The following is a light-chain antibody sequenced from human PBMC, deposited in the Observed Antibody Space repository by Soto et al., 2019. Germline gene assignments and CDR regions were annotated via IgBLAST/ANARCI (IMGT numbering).Light chain of an antibody. CDR2: EVS. J-gene: IGLJ3*02. CDR3: TSYAGSNIWV. Sequence: QSALTQPPSASGSPGQSVTISCTGTSSDVGGYNYVSWYQQYPGKAPKLMIYEVSKLPSGVPDRFSGSKSGKTASLTVSGLQPEDEDDYYCTSYAGSNIWVFGGGTKLTVL. V-gene: IGLV2-8*01. CDR1: SSDVGGYNY.